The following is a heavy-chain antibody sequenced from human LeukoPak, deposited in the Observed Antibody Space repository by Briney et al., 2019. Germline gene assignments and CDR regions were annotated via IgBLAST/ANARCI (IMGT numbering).Heavy chain of an antibody. J-gene: IGHJ5*02. V-gene: IGHV4-38-2*02. Sequence: KASETLSLTCTVSGYSISSGYYWGWIRQPPGKGLEWIGSIYYSGSTYYNPSLKSRVTISVDTSKNQFSLKLSSVTAADTAVYYCARVGQFDPWGQGTLVTVSS. CDR2: IYYSGST. CDR1: GYSISSGYY. CDR3: ARVGQFDP.